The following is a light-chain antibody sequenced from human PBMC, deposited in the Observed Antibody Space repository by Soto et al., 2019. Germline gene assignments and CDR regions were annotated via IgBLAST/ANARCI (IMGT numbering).Light chain of an antibody. CDR3: LQHNSYPRT. Sequence: DIQMTQFPSSLSASVGDRVTITCRASQSIGKHLNWYQQKPGKAPKFLIYAASNLQSGVPSRFSGSGSGTDFTLTVNSLQPEDFATYYCLQHNSYPRTFGQGTKVDIK. J-gene: IGKJ1*01. CDR2: AAS. CDR1: QSIGKH. V-gene: IGKV1-39*01.